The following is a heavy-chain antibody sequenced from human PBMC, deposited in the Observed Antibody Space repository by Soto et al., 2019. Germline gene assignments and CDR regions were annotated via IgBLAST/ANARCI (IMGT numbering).Heavy chain of an antibody. CDR2: IWYDGSNK. D-gene: IGHD5-12*01. V-gene: IGHV3-33*01. CDR3: ARDFGHGDGYNSWYFDL. Sequence: QVQLVESGGGVVQPGRSLRLSCAASGFTFSSYGMHWVRQAPGKGLEWVAVIWYDGSNKYYADSVKGRFTISRDNSKNTLYLQMNSLRAEDTAVYYCARDFGHGDGYNSWYFDLWGRDTLVTVSS. CDR1: GFTFSSYG. J-gene: IGHJ2*01.